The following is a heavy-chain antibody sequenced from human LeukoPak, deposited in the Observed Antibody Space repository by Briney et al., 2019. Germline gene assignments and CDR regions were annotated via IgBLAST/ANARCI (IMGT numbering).Heavy chain of an antibody. CDR3: AKATLFGNALDV. CDR2: ITRNSGGL. CDR1: GFNFDDYA. J-gene: IGHJ6*02. D-gene: IGHD3-3*01. V-gene: IGHV3-9*01. Sequence: GGPLRLSCVASGFNFDDYAIHWVRQRPGKGLEWVSGITRNSGGLGYADSVKGRFTISRGNANNSLYLQMNSLRSEDTALYYCAKATLFGNALDVWGQGTTVTVSS.